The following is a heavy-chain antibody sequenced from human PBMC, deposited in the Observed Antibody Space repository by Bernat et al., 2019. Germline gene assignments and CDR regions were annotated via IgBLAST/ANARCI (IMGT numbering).Heavy chain of an antibody. V-gene: IGHV3-9*01. CDR2: ISWNSGSI. J-gene: IGHJ3*02. CDR3: AKSLIAVAGTDAFDI. Sequence: EVQLVESGGGLVQPGRSLRLSCAASGFTFDDYAMHWVRHAPGKGLEWVSGISWNSGSIGYADSVKGRFTISRDNAKNSLYLQMNSLRAEDTALYYCAKSLIAVAGTDAFDIWGQGTMVTVSS. CDR1: GFTFDDYA. D-gene: IGHD6-19*01.